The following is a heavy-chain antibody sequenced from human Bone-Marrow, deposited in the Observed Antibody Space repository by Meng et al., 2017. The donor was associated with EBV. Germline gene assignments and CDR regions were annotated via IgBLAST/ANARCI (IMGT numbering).Heavy chain of an antibody. J-gene: IGHJ5*02. Sequence: SVQRLALPSETLAPTRAAAGGSITNSNWWNWVRQPPVKGLEWIGEIYHSGTTNYNPSLKRRVTRSVDKSKNQFSMRLSSMTAAETAIYYCASGLYYSSGNYYGGWFDPWGQGILVTVSS. V-gene: IGHV4-4*02. D-gene: IGHD3-10*01. CDR2: IYHSGTT. CDR1: GGSITNSNW. CDR3: ASGLYYSSGNYYGGWFDP.